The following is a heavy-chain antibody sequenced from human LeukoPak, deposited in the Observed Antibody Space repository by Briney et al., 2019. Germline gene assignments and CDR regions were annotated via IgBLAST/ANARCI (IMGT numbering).Heavy chain of an antibody. CDR2: IYHSGST. Sequence: SETLSLTCTVSGYSISSGYYWGWIRQPPGKGLEWIGNIYHSGSTYYNPSLKSRVTISVDTSKNQFSLKLSSVTAADTAVYYCARQPIPGAFDIWGQGTMVTVSS. V-gene: IGHV4-38-2*02. CDR1: GYSISSGYY. CDR3: ARQPIPGAFDI. D-gene: IGHD2-21*01. J-gene: IGHJ3*02.